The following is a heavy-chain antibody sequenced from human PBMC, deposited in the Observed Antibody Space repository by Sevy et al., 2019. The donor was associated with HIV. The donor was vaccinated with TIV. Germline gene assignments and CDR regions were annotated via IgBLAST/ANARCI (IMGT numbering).Heavy chain of an antibody. CDR1: GFTFGDYS. D-gene: IGHD4-17*01. CDR2: IRSKTYGGTT. Sequence: GGSLRLSCTASGFTFGDYSMSWFRQAPGKGLEWVSFIRSKTYGGTTEYAASLKGRFTISRDDSRNIAYLQMHSLRTEDTAVYYCTRGRPIYCDYGIDYWGQGTLVTVSS. J-gene: IGHJ4*02. CDR3: TRGRPIYCDYGIDY. V-gene: IGHV3-49*03.